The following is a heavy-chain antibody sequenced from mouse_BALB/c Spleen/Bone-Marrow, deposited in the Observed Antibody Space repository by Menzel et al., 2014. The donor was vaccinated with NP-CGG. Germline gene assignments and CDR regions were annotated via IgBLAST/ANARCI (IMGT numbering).Heavy chain of an antibody. V-gene: IGHV14-3*02. CDR3: ASYVYGYYLDY. CDR2: IDPANGNT. CDR1: GFNIKDTY. J-gene: IGHJ2*01. D-gene: IGHD2-2*01. Sequence: VQLQQSGAELVKPGASVKLSCTASGFNIKDTYMHWVKQRPEQGLEWIGRIDPANGNTKYDPKFQGKATITADTSSNTAYLQLSSLTSEDTAVYYCASYVYGYYLDYWGQGTTLTVSX.